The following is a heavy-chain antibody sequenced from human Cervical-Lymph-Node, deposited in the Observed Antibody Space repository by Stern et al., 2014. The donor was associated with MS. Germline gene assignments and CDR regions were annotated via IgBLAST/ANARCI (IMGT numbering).Heavy chain of an antibody. CDR2: IIPIFGPA. CDR1: GGTFSSYV. CDR3: ARGSTVVTDYFDY. V-gene: IGHV1-69*06. Sequence: VQLEESGAEVKKPGSSVKVSCKASGGTFSSYVISWVRQATGQGLEWMGGIIPIFGPANYAQKFQGRVTIIADRSTSTAYMELRSLRSEDTAVYYCARGSTVVTDYFDYWGQGTLVTVSS. J-gene: IGHJ4*02. D-gene: IGHD4-23*01.